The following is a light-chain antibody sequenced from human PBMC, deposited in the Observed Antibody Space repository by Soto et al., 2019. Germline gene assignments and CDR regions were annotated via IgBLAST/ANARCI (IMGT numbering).Light chain of an antibody. V-gene: IGLV2-14*01. CDR1: RSDVGAYNY. CDR3: SSFTSRFTFV. J-gene: IGLJ1*01. CDR2: EVT. Sequence: QSALTQPASVSGSPGQSIAISCTGTRSDVGAYNYVSWYQQHPGKAPKLMISEVTNRPSGVSDRFSGSKSGNTASLTISGLQVEDEADYYCSSFTSRFTFVLGTGTKLTVL.